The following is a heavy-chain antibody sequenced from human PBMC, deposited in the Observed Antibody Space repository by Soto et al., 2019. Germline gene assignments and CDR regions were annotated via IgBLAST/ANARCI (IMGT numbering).Heavy chain of an antibody. V-gene: IGHV1-18*01. J-gene: IGHJ2*01. D-gene: IGHD2-15*01. CDR3: VRCYCSVGSCYACWHFDL. Sequence: QVQLVQSGGEVKKPGASVKVSCQASGYTFSDYAISWVRQAPGQGLEWMGWISASTRNTDQAQNFQGRVIMTLDTSTNTAYVELRSLISADTAVYYCVRCYCSVGSCYACWHFDLWGRGTLVTVSS. CDR1: GYTFSDYA. CDR2: ISASTRNT.